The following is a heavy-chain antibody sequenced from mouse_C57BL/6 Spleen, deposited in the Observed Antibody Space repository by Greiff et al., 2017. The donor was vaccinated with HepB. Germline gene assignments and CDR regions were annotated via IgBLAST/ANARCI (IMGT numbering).Heavy chain of an antibody. J-gene: IGHJ3*01. V-gene: IGHV5-9*01. CDR3: ARPLYDGYYPFAY. CDR1: GFTFSSYT. D-gene: IGHD2-3*01. CDR2: ISGGGGNT. Sequence: EVQGVESGGGLVKPGGSLKLSCAASGFTFSSYTMSWVRQTPEKRLEWVATISGGGGNTYYPDSVKGRFTISRDNAKNTLYLQMSSLRSEDTALYYCARPLYDGYYPFAYWGQGTLVTVSA.